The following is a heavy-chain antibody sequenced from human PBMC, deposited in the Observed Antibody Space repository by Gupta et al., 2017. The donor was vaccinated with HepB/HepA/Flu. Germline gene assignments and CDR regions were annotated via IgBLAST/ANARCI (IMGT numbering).Heavy chain of an antibody. D-gene: IGHD5-12*01. CDR2: ISYEGSQK. CDR3: AKGAGYNFYYFDY. CDR1: GFYFDSYG. V-gene: IGHV3-30*18. J-gene: IGHJ4*02. Sequence: QVQLVESGGGAVQPGRYLRLSCAASGFYFDSYGMQWVRQAPGKGLEWVGVISYEGSQKFYADSVKGRFTISRDNLRNTLYLQMNNLRHEDTAIYYCAKGAGYNFYYFDYWGRGTLVTVSS.